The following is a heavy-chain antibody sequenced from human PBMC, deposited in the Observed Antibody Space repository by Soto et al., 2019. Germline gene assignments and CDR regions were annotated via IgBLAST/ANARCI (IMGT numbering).Heavy chain of an antibody. CDR2: VSYNGGDT. CDR3: TRSLYSTSSDWFDP. J-gene: IGHJ5*02. V-gene: IGHV3-23*01. Sequence: GGSLRLSCAASGFTFSSYAMTWVRQAPGKGLEWVSIVSYNGGDTYYADSVKGRFTISRDNSKDTVDLQMNSLRTEDTAVYYCTRSLYSTSSDWFDPWGLGILVTVSS. CDR1: GFTFSSYA. D-gene: IGHD6-6*01.